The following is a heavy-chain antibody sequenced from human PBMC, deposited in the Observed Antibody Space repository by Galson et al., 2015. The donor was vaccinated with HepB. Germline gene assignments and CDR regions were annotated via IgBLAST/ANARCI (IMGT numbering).Heavy chain of an antibody. Sequence: SLRLSCAASGFTFSSYAMSWVRQAPGKGLEWVSAISGSGGSTYYADSVKGRFTISRDNSKNTLYLQMNSLRAEDTAVYYCAKDYRIAAAGWMDWYFDLWGRGTLVTVSS. J-gene: IGHJ2*01. D-gene: IGHD6-13*01. CDR1: GFTFSSYA. V-gene: IGHV3-23*01. CDR3: AKDYRIAAAGWMDWYFDL. CDR2: ISGSGGST.